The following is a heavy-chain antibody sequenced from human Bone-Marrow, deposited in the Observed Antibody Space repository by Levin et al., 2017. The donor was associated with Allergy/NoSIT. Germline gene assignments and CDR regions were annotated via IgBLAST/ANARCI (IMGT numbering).Heavy chain of an antibody. J-gene: IGHJ4*02. Sequence: GGSLRLSCAASGFTFSNYYMSWIRQAPGRGLEWVSHISGDGSIIFYADSVKGRFTISRDNAKTSLYLQMNSLRAEDTAVYYCATLPNYYFDYWGQGTLVTVSS. D-gene: IGHD1-1*01. CDR3: ATLPNYYFDY. V-gene: IGHV3-11*01. CDR2: ISGDGSII. CDR1: GFTFSNYY.